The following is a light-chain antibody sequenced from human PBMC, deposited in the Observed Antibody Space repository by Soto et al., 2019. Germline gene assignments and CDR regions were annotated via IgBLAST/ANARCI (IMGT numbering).Light chain of an antibody. CDR2: GAS. Sequence: TQSPSTLPASVGDRVTLSCRASQSVTSNLAWYQQKPGQAPILLIFGASTRATGLPARFSGSGSGTDFTLTISSLEPEDFAVYYCQQRSNWPITFGQGTRLEIK. CDR1: QSVTSN. CDR3: QQRSNWPIT. V-gene: IGKV3-11*01. J-gene: IGKJ5*01.